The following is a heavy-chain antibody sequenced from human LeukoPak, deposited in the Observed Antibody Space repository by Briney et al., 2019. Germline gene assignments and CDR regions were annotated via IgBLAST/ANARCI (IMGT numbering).Heavy chain of an antibody. CDR2: IYNSGNT. J-gene: IGHJ4*02. CDR3: ARALYSASWSY. V-gene: IGHV4-59*01. Sequence: SETLSLTCTVSGGSISNYYWTWIRQPPGKGLESIGYIYNSGNTNYNPSLKSRVTISVDTSKNQFPLELSSVTTSDTAVYYCARALYSASWSYWGPGTLVTVSS. D-gene: IGHD6-13*01. CDR1: GGSISNYY.